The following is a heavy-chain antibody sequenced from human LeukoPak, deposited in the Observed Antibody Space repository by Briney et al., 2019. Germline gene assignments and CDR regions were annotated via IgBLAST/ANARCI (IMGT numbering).Heavy chain of an antibody. CDR3: ASVRHYYGSGLPEYFDY. CDR2: IYSGGST. J-gene: IGHJ4*02. CDR1: GGSISSSTYD. Sequence: SETLSLTCSASGGSISSSTYDWGWIRQSPGKGLEWIGTIYSGGSTYYNPSLKSRVTLSVDTSKNHFYLKLNSVTAADTAVYYCASVRHYYGSGLPEYFDYWGQGTLVTVSS. D-gene: IGHD3-10*01. V-gene: IGHV4-39*07.